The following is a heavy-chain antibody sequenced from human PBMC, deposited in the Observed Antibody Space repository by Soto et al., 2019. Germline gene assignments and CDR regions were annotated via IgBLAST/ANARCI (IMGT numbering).Heavy chain of an antibody. V-gene: IGHV5-51*01. CDR1: GYTFTNYW. Sequence: HGESLKISCKGSGYTFTNYWIVWVRQIPGKGLEWMGIIYPGDSDTRYSPSFQGQVTISADRSISTAYLQWSSLKASGTGMYYCARYPTLTDYFFHGMDVWGQGTTVTVSS. J-gene: IGHJ6*02. CDR3: ARYPTLTDYFFHGMDV. D-gene: IGHD4-17*01. CDR2: IYPGDSDT.